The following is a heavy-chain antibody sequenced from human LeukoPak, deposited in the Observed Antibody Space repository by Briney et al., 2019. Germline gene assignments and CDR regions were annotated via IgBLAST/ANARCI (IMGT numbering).Heavy chain of an antibody. D-gene: IGHD4-17*01. Sequence: PSGTPSLTCAVTGGSISSGSWWGWIRQPPGKGLEWIGEIHHSGSTNYNPSLKSRITLSVDKSKNQLSLRLTSVTAADTAVYYCARGGDYRFDYWGQGTLVTVSS. J-gene: IGHJ4*02. CDR2: IHHSGST. CDR1: GGSISSGSW. CDR3: ARGGDYRFDY. V-gene: IGHV4-4*02.